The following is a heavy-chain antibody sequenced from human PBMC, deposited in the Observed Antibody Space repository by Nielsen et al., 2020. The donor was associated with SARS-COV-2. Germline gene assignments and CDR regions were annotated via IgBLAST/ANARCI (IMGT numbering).Heavy chain of an antibody. D-gene: IGHD3-9*01. CDR1: GGSISSHNYY. V-gene: IGHV4-31*03. CDR3: ARATLTGYYNDAFDI. J-gene: IGHJ3*02. Sequence: SETLSLTCTVSGGSISSHNYYWSWIRQHPGKGLEWIGYIFHSGLTYDNPSLKNRLIMSVDTSKNQFSLKLNSVTAADTAVYYCARATLTGYYNDAFDIWGQVTMVIVSS. CDR2: IFHSGLT.